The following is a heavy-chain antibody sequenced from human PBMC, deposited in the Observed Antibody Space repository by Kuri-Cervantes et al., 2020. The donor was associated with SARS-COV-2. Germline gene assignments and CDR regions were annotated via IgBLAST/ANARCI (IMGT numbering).Heavy chain of an antibody. CDR1: GFTFSSYE. J-gene: IGHJ4*02. D-gene: IGHD6-13*01. CDR2: ISSSGSTI. Sequence: LSLTCAASGFTFSSYEMNWVRQAPGKGLEWVSYISSSGSTIYYADSVKGRFTISRDNAKNSLYLQMNSLRAEDTAVYYCAREQQLVPLDYWGRGTLVTVSS. CDR3: AREQQLVPLDY. V-gene: IGHV3-48*03.